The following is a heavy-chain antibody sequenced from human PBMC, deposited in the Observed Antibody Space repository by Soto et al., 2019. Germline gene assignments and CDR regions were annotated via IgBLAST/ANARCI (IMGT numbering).Heavy chain of an antibody. J-gene: IGHJ4*02. CDR2: IKNKPDNYAT. V-gene: IGHV3-73*02. D-gene: IGHD6-13*01. CDR3: TRLAFGSTWYGCDY. CDR1: GFTFSGSA. Sequence: EVQLVESGGGLVQPGGSLKLSCAASGFTFSGSAIHWVRQASGKGLEWVGRIKNKPDNYATAYAASVKDRFTISRDDSKNTAYLQMNSLRTEDTAVYYCTRLAFGSTWYGCDYWGQGTLVTVSS.